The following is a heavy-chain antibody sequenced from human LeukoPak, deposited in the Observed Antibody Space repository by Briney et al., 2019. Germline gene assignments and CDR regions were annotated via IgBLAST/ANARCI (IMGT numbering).Heavy chain of an antibody. CDR1: GFTFSSYA. CDR2: ISYDGSKK. Sequence: PGGSLRLSCAASGFTFSSYAMHWVRQAPGKGLEWVAVISYDGSKKYYADSVKGRYTISRDNSKNTLYLQMNSLRAEDTAVYYCARGAAGPRDWGQGTLVTVSS. J-gene: IGHJ4*02. V-gene: IGHV3-30-3*01. D-gene: IGHD6-13*01. CDR3: ARGAAGPRD.